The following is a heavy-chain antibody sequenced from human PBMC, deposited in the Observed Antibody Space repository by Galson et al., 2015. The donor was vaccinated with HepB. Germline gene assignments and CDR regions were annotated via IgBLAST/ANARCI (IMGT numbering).Heavy chain of an antibody. CDR2: INSDGSST. CDR1: GFTFSSYW. V-gene: IGHV3-74*01. J-gene: IGHJ5*02. CDR3: AREAGYDSSFAPPGFDP. D-gene: IGHD3-22*01. Sequence: SLRLSCAASGFTFSSYWMHWVRQAPGKGLVWVSRINSDGSSTSYADSVKGRFTISRDNAKNTLYLQMNSLRAEDTAVYYCAREAGYDSSFAPPGFDPWGQGTLVTVSS.